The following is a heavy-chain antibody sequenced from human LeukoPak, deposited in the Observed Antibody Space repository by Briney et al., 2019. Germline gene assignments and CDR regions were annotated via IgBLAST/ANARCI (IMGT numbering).Heavy chain of an antibody. Sequence: SETLSLTCTVSAGSISSYYWSWIRQPAGKGLEWIGRIYTSGSTNYNPSLKSRVTMSVDTSKNQFSLKLSSVTAADTAVYYCARDPVLRNFWYFDLWGRGTLVTVSS. D-gene: IGHD5-12*01. V-gene: IGHV4-4*07. J-gene: IGHJ2*01. CDR3: ARDPVLRNFWYFDL. CDR1: AGSISSYY. CDR2: IYTSGST.